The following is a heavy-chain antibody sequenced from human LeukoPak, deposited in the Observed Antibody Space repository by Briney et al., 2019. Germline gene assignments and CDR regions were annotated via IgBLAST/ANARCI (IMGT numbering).Heavy chain of an antibody. CDR1: GFTFSSYA. Sequence: GGSLRLSCAASGFTFSSYAMHWVRQAPGKGLEWVAVISYDGSNKYYADPVKGRFTISRDNAKNSLYLQMNSLRAEDTAVYYCARDGAPFDYWGQGTLVTVSS. CDR3: ARDGAPFDY. J-gene: IGHJ4*02. V-gene: IGHV3-30*04. CDR2: ISYDGSNK. D-gene: IGHD3-16*01.